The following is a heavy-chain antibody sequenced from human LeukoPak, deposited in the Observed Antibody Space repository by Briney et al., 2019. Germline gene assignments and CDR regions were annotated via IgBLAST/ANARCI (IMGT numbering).Heavy chain of an antibody. D-gene: IGHD3-22*01. V-gene: IGHV4-34*01. J-gene: IGHJ5*02. CDR1: GGSFSGYY. CDR2: INHSGST. CDR3: AGVKVVVITFWFDP. Sequence: PSETLSLTCAVYGGSFSGYYWSWIRQPPGKGLEWIGEINHSGSTNYNPSLKSRVTISVDTSENQFSLKLSSVTAADTAVCYCAGVKVVVITFWFDPWGQGTLVTVSS.